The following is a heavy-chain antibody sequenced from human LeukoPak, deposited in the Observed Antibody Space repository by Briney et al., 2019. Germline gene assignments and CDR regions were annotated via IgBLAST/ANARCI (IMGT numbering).Heavy chain of an antibody. CDR3: TTYGSGRKFDY. V-gene: IGHV3-9*01. J-gene: IGHJ4*02. Sequence: QPGGSLRLSCAASGFTFDDYAMHWVRQGPGKGLEWVSGISWNSGSIVYADSVKGRFTISRDNAKNSLYLQMNSLRAEDTAVYYCTTYGSGRKFDYWGQGILVTVSS. CDR1: GFTFDDYA. CDR2: ISWNSGSI. D-gene: IGHD3-10*01.